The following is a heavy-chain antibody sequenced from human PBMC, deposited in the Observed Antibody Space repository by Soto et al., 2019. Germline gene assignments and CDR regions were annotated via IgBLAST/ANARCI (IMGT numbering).Heavy chain of an antibody. CDR3: AIVVRQHRWFDP. V-gene: IGHV4-30-4*01. D-gene: IGHD6-13*01. Sequence: SETLSLTCTVSGGSISSGDYYWSWIRQPPGKGLEWIGYIYYSGSTYYNPSLKSRVTISVDTSKNQFSLKLSSVTAADTAVYYCAIVVRQHRWFDPWGQGTLVTVSS. J-gene: IGHJ5*02. CDR1: GGSISSGDYY. CDR2: IYYSGST.